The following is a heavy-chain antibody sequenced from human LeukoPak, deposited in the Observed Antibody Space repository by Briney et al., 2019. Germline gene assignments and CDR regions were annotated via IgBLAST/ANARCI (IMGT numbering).Heavy chain of an antibody. V-gene: IGHV1-2*06. Sequence: ASVKVSCKASGYTFADYYMHWVRQAPGQGLEWMGRMSPTSGGTNYAPKFQGRVTMTRDTSISTAYMELSSLRSDDTAIYYCARDDGLDYWGQGTLATVSS. CDR1: GYTFADYY. J-gene: IGHJ4*02. CDR2: MSPTSGGT. CDR3: ARDDGLDY.